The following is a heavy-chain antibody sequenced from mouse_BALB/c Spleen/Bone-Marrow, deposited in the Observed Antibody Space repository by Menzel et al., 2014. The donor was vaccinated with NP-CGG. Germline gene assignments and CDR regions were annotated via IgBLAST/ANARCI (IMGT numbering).Heavy chain of an antibody. J-gene: IGHJ1*01. CDR1: GYSFTGYN. CDR2: IDPYYGGT. D-gene: IGHD1-1*01. CDR3: TRGYGSSSHWYFDV. V-gene: IGHV1S135*01. Sequence: EVQLQQSGPELEKPGASVKISCKASGYSFTGYNMNWVKQSNGKSLEWIGNIDPYYGGTSYNQKFKDKATLTVDKSSSTAYMQLKSLTSEDSAVYYCTRGYGSSSHWYFDVWGAGTTVTVSS.